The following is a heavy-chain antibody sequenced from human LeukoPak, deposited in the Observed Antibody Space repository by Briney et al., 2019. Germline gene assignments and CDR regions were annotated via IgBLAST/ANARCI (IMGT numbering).Heavy chain of an antibody. V-gene: IGHV4-4*07. Sequence: SETLSLTCTVSGASISSNYWSWIRQPAGKGLEWIGRIYTSGITYYNPSLKSRVTMSVDTSKNQFSLKLNSVTAADTAVYYCARVRGGPSYFDYWGQGTLVTVSS. J-gene: IGHJ4*02. CDR1: GASISSNY. CDR3: ARVRGGPSYFDY. D-gene: IGHD3-10*01. CDR2: IYTSGIT.